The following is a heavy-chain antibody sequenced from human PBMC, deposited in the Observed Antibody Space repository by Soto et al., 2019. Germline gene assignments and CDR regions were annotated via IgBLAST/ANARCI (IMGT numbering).Heavy chain of an antibody. V-gene: IGHV3-11*06. D-gene: IGHD1-1*01. J-gene: IGHJ4*02. Sequence: QVHLVESGGGLVKPGGSLRLSCAASGFTFSDYYMSWIRQAPGKGLEWLSYSSDSGTFTRYADSVKGRFSISRDNAKNSLYLQINSLRGEDTVIYYCARSGDNYNLLDYWGQGTPVTVSS. CDR2: SSDSGTFT. CDR1: GFTFSDYY. CDR3: ARSGDNYNLLDY.